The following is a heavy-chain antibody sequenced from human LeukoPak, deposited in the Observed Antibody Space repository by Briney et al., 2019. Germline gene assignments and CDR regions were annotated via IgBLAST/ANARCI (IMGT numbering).Heavy chain of an antibody. Sequence: GGSLRLSCAASGFTFSSYSMNWVRQAPGKGLEWVSYVSSSSSTIYYADSVKGRFTISRDNAKNSLYLQMNSLRAEDTAVNYCASMYSSGWHRYYYYGMDVWGQGTTVTVSS. V-gene: IGHV3-48*04. CDR3: ASMYSSGWHRYYYYGMDV. D-gene: IGHD6-19*01. CDR1: GFTFSSYS. CDR2: VSSSSSTI. J-gene: IGHJ6*02.